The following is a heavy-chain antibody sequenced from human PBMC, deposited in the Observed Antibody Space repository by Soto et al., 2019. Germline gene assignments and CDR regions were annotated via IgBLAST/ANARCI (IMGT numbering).Heavy chain of an antibody. D-gene: IGHD3-22*01. J-gene: IGHJ4*02. Sequence: QLQLQESGPGLVKPSETLSLTCNVSGGSISNSNYYWGWIRQPPGKGLEWIGSIYYTGNTYYNPSHKGRVTISVDTSKNQGSLKLDSVSAADTAVYFCERHSIWLLLSDYWGQGSLVTVSS. CDR3: ERHSIWLLLSDY. CDR1: GGSISNSNYY. V-gene: IGHV4-39*01. CDR2: IYYTGNT.